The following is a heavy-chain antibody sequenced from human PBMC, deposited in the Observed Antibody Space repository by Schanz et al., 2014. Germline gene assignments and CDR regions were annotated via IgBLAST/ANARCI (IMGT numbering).Heavy chain of an antibody. D-gene: IGHD1-1*01. CDR3: ARGRVLES. CDR2: IGVDGTTT. Sequence: EVQLVESGGGLVQPGGSLRLSCAASGFTFSAYYMDWVRQAPGKGLEWVSVIGVDGTTTYYADSVKGRFTISRDNSKNTVYIQMNSLRAEDTAVYYCARGRVLESWGQGTLVTVSS. V-gene: IGHV3-66*01. J-gene: IGHJ5*02. CDR1: GFTFSAYY.